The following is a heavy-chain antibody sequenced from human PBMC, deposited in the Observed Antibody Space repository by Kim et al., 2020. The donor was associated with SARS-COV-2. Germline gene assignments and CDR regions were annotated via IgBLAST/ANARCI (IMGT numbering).Heavy chain of an antibody. CDR1: GYTFTGYY. CDR2: INPNSGGT. V-gene: IGHV1-2*02. CDR3: ARAPPTMVRGVIDFDY. D-gene: IGHD3-10*01. Sequence: ASVKVSCKASGYTFTGYYMHWVRQAPGQGLEWMGWINPNSGGTNYAQKFQGRVTMTRDTSISTAYMELSRLRSDDTAVYYCARAPPTMVRGVIDFDYWGQGTLVTVSS. J-gene: IGHJ4*02.